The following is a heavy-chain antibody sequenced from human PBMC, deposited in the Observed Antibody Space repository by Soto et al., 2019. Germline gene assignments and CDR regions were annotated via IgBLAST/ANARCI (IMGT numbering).Heavy chain of an antibody. V-gene: IGHV1-18*01. CDR2: ISVYNGNK. J-gene: IGHJ6*02. Sequence: QLVQSGGEVKEPGASVQVSCKASGYTFNNYGITWVRQAPGQGLEWLGWISVYNGNKNYAKKVQGRVSMTADTSTSTAHMELRSLQSDDTAVYFCARVAMTLRRGLKVDFYSMDVWGQGTTVTVAS. CDR3: ARVAMTLRRGLKVDFYSMDV. D-gene: IGHD3-10*01. CDR1: GYTFNNYG.